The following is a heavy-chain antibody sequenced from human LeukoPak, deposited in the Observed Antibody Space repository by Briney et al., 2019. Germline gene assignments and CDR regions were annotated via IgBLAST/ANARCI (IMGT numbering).Heavy chain of an antibody. Sequence: SETLSLTCAVSGASMSGQHWSWIRQAPGKGLEWIAWIHYDGRTNYNPSLKSRLSLSVDTSTNQFSLSLNSVTAADTAVYFCARHLNGGTHPLDNWGPGIRVIVSP. CDR1: GASMSGQH. CDR3: ARHLNGGTHPLDN. V-gene: IGHV4-59*08. D-gene: IGHD2-8*01. CDR2: IHYDGRT. J-gene: IGHJ4*02.